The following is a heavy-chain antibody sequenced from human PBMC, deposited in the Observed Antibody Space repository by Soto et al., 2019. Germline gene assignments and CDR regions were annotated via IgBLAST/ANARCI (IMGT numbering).Heavy chain of an antibody. Sequence: TRCLACSVTSASIINGGYYWSWIRRHPGKGLEFIGYIYNTGGTTYNPSLRSRITISLDTSENLFSLRLRSVTAADTAMSYGARVNFFVRYPSQARLYYF. CDR2: IYNTGGT. J-gene: IGHJ4*01. V-gene: IGHV4-31*03. CDR3: ARVNFFVRYPSQARLYYF. D-gene: IGHD3-16*01. CDR1: SASIINGGYY.